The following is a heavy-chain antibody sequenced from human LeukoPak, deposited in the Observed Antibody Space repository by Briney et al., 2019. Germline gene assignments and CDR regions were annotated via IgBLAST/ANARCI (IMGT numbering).Heavy chain of an antibody. CDR2: INHSGST. J-gene: IGHJ5*02. D-gene: IGHD2-2*01. CDR3: ARKGIVVVPAAMFSWFDP. Sequence: RTSETLSLTCTVSGGSISSSSYYWGWIRQPPGKGLEWIGEINHSGSTNYNPSLKSRVTISVDTSKNQFSLKLSSVTAADTAVYYCARKGIVVVPAAMFSWFDPWGQGTLVTVSS. V-gene: IGHV4-39*07. CDR1: GGSISSSSYY.